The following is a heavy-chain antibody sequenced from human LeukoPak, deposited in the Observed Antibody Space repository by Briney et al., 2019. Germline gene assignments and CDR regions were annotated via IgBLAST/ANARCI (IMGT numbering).Heavy chain of an antibody. CDR3: ARRLSGGYSYGPPDY. CDR1: GGSISSSSYY. CDR2: IYYSGST. J-gene: IGHJ4*02. Sequence: PSETLSLTCTVSGGSISSSSYYWGWIRQPPGKGLEWIGSIYYSGSTYYNPSLKSRVTISVDTSKNQFSLKLSSVTAADTAVYYCARRLSGGYSYGPPDYWGQGTLVTVSS. V-gene: IGHV4-39*07. D-gene: IGHD5-18*01.